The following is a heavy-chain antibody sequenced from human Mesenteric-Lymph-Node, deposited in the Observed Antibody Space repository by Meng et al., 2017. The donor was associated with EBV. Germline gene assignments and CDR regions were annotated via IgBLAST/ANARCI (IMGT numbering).Heavy chain of an antibody. CDR2: INHSGST. V-gene: IGHV4-34*01. J-gene: IGHJ4*02. CDR1: GGSFSDYF. Sequence: VQLQQWGAGLLKPSETLSLTCAVHGGSFSDYFWTWIRQAPGKGLEWVGEINHSGSTKYNPSLKSRVTISVDTSKNQISLNLNSVTAADTAVYYCARPRIRYGSGSYYYWGQGTLVTVFS. CDR3: ARPRIRYGSGSYYY. D-gene: IGHD3-10*01.